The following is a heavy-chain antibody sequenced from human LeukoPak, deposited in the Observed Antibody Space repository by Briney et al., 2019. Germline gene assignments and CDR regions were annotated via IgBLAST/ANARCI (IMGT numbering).Heavy chain of an antibody. D-gene: IGHD3-22*01. Sequence: GGSLRLSCAASGFTFSSYAMTWVRQAPGKGLEWVSVIYSGGSTYYADSVKGRFTLSRDNSKNTLFLQMNSLRAEDTAVYYCAREPQGDSSGYDAFDIWGQGTMVTVSS. CDR2: IYSGGST. J-gene: IGHJ3*02. CDR1: GFTFSSYA. CDR3: AREPQGDSSGYDAFDI. V-gene: IGHV3-66*01.